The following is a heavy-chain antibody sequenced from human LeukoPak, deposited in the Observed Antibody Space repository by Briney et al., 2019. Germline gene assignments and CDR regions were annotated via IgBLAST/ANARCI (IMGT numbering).Heavy chain of an antibody. Sequence: GGSLRLSCVVSAFTFSGYSMHWVRQAPGKGLEWVAFISHDGSNKYCADSLKGRFTISRDNSKNTLFLQMNSLRPEDTAVYYCARVGYDYNWYDAFDIWGQGTMATVSS. D-gene: IGHD1-1*01. J-gene: IGHJ3*02. CDR3: ARVGYDYNWYDAFDI. V-gene: IGHV3-30*04. CDR2: ISHDGSNK. CDR1: AFTFSGYS.